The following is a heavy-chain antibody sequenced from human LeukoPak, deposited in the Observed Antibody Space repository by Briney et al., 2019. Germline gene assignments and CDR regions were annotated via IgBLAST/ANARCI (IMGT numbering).Heavy chain of an antibody. Sequence: ASMKISGKASGYSFTSYGISWVRQAPGKGLEWMGWIGPYNGNTNYAQKLRGRITMTADTSTTTVYMDQRSLRSDDTAVYFCARGGVMTGMDVWGPGTTVTVSS. D-gene: IGHD1-26*01. CDR1: GYSFTSYG. V-gene: IGHV1-18*01. CDR2: IGPYNGNT. J-gene: IGHJ6*02. CDR3: ARGGVMTGMDV.